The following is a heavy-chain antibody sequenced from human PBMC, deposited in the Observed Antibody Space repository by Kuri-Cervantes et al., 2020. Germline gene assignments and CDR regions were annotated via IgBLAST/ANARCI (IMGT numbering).Heavy chain of an antibody. CDR1: GDTFSSYA. CDR2: IIPIFGTA. CDR3: ARDALPYCSGGSCYSGY. Sequence: SVKVSCKASGDTFSSYAISWVRQAPGQGLEWMGGIIPIFGTANYAQKFQGRVTITADESTSTAYMELSSLRSEDTAVYYCARDALPYCSGGSCYSGYWGQGTLVTVSS. D-gene: IGHD2-15*01. J-gene: IGHJ4*02. V-gene: IGHV1-69*13.